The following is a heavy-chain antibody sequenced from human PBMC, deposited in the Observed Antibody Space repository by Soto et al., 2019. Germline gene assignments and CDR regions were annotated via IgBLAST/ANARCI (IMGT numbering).Heavy chain of an antibody. D-gene: IGHD3-3*01. J-gene: IGHJ5*02. Sequence: SVKVSCKASGGTFSSYAISWVRQAPGQGLEWMGGIIPIFGTANYAQKFQGRVTITADESTSTAYMELSSLRSEDTAVYYCAREENDFWSGKHNWFDPWGQGTLVTVSS. CDR3: AREENDFWSGKHNWFDP. CDR2: IIPIFGTA. V-gene: IGHV1-69*13. CDR1: GGTFSSYA.